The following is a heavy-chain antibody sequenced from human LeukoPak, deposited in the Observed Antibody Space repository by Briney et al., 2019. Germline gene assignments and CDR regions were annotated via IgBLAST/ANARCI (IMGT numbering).Heavy chain of an antibody. CDR2: IKQDGSEK. J-gene: IGHJ4*02. D-gene: IGHD5-18*01. CDR1: GFTFSSYW. CDR3: ARDKTRGLGYGYSKSGNYFDY. Sequence: GGSLRLSCAASGFTFSSYWTSWVRQAPGKGLEWVANIKQDGSEKYYVDSVKGRFTISRDNAKNSLYLQMNSLRAEDTAVYSCARDKTRGLGYGYSKSGNYFDYWGQGTLVTVSS. V-gene: IGHV3-7*01.